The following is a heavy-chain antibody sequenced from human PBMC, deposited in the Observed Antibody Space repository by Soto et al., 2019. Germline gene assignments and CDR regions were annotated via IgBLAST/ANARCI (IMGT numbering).Heavy chain of an antibody. CDR1: GFTFGTYA. J-gene: IGHJ5*02. D-gene: IGHD5-18*01. CDR2: ISGSGGST. Sequence: GGSLSLSCAASGFTFGTYAMNWVRQAPGKGLEWVSGISGSGGSTYYTDSVKGRFTISRDNSKNTLYLQMNSLRADDTAVYYCAKDRSVDTRDWFDPWGQGTLVTVSS. V-gene: IGHV3-23*01. CDR3: AKDRSVDTRDWFDP.